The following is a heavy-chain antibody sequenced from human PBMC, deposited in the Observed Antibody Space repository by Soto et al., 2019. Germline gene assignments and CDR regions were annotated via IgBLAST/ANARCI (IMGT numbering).Heavy chain of an antibody. CDR3: ARDYVEMATIIFDY. Sequence: SVKVSCKASGYTFTSYAMHWVRQAPGQRLEWMGWINAGNGNTKYSQKFQGRVTITRDTSASTAYMELSSLRSEDTAVYYCARDYVEMATIIFDYWGQGTLVTVSS. CDR1: GYTFTSYA. D-gene: IGHD5-12*01. J-gene: IGHJ4*02. V-gene: IGHV1-3*01. CDR2: INAGNGNT.